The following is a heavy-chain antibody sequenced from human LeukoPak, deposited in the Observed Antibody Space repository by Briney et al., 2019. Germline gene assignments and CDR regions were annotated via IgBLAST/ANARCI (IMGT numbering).Heavy chain of an antibody. CDR3: ARDLRYYDSSGYYRTTPENDAFDI. Sequence: PSETLSLTYAVYGGSFSGYYWSWIRQPAGKGLEWIGRIYTSGSTNYNPSLKSRVTMSVDTSKNQFSLKLSSVTAADTAVYYCARDLRYYDSSGYYRTTPENDAFDIWGQGTMVTVSS. V-gene: IGHV4-4*07. CDR2: IYTSGST. D-gene: IGHD3-22*01. CDR1: GGSFSGYY. J-gene: IGHJ3*02.